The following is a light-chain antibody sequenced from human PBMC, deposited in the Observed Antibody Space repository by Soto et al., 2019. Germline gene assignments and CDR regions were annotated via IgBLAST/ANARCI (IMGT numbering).Light chain of an antibody. CDR3: CSYADNYSYV. Sequence: QSALTQPRSVSGSPGQSVTISCTGTSSDVGAYNYVSWYQQHPGKAPKLMTYDVSKRPSGVPDRFSGSKSGNTASLTISGLQAEDEADYYCCSYADNYSYVSGTGTKLTVL. CDR2: DVS. J-gene: IGLJ1*01. V-gene: IGLV2-11*01. CDR1: SSDVGAYNY.